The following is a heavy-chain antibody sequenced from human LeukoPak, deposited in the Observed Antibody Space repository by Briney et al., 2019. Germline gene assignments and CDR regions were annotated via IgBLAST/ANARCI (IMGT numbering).Heavy chain of an antibody. J-gene: IGHJ4*02. D-gene: IGHD4-11*01. CDR2: IYYSGST. V-gene: IGHV4-59*08. Sequence: SETLSLTCTVSGGSISSYYWSWIRQPPGKGLEWIGYIYYSGSTNYNPSLKSRVTISVDTSKNQFSLKLSSVTAADTAVYYCARLNYSNYWEYYFGYWGQGTLVTVSS. CDR1: GGSISSYY. CDR3: ARLNYSNYWEYYFGY.